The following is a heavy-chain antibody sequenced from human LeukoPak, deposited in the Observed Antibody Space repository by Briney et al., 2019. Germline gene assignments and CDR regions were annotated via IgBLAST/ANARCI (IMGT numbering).Heavy chain of an antibody. J-gene: IGHJ4*02. Sequence: SCKASGGTFSSYAMSWVRQAPGKGLEWVSAISGSGGSTYYADSVKGRFTISRDNSKNTLYLQMNSLRAEDTAVYYCAKLIAARPGYFDYWGQGTLVTVPS. CDR3: AKLIAARPGYFDY. CDR1: GGTFSSYA. D-gene: IGHD6-6*01. CDR2: ISGSGGST. V-gene: IGHV3-23*01.